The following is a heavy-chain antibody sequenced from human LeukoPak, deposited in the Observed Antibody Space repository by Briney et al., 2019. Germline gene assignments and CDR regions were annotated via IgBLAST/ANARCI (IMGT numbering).Heavy chain of an antibody. CDR1: GYTLTELS. CDR3: ATDQRGYSSSSEYFQH. Sequence: ASVKVSCKVSGYTLTELSMHWVRQAPGKGLEWMGGFYPEYGETIYAQKVQGRVTMTEDTSTDTAYMELSSLRSEDTAVYYCATDQRGYSSSSEYFQHWGQGTLVTVSS. D-gene: IGHD6-6*01. CDR2: FYPEYGET. J-gene: IGHJ1*01. V-gene: IGHV1-24*01.